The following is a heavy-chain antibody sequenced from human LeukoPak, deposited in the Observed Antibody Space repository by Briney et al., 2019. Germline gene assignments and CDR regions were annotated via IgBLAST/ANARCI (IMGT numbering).Heavy chain of an antibody. D-gene: IGHD6-19*01. V-gene: IGHV1-8*03. J-gene: IGHJ4*02. Sequence: GASVKDSCKASGYTFTTYDINWGRQATGQGLEWMGWMNPNSGYTGYAQKFQGRVTITRDTSISTAYMELSSLRSEDTAVYYCARVAGSIDYWGQGTLVTVSS. CDR3: ARVAGSIDY. CDR1: GYTFTTYD. CDR2: MNPNSGYT.